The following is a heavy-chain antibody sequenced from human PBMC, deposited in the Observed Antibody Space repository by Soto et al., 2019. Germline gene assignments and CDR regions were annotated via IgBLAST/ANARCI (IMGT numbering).Heavy chain of an antibody. J-gene: IGHJ6*02. CDR3: ARDWSGSDYFYGMDV. Sequence: QEVLVESGGGVVQPGRSLRLSCAASGFTFSIYGMHWVRQAPGKGLEWVASVRYDGSDEHYADSVRGRFAISRDNSKDILYLEMNSLRVEDTAMYYCARDWSGSDYFYGMDVWGQGTTVADSS. CDR1: GFTFSIYG. D-gene: IGHD3-3*01. CDR2: VRYDGSDE. V-gene: IGHV3-33*01.